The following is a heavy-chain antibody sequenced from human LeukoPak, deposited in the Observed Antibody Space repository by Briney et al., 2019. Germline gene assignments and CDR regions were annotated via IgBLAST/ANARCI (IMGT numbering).Heavy chain of an antibody. D-gene: IGHD6-19*01. CDR3: AKGRYSSGWDFDY. J-gene: IGHJ4*02. CDR2: NSLHSGTI. CDR1: GFTLDDYD. Sequence: PGGSLRLSCAAYGFTLDDYDMGWVRHDAGKGVEWVSVNSLHSGTIRYEDSVKRRFTISRDNAKNSLCLQMNSLRAEDTALYYCAKGRYSSGWDFDYWGQGTLVTVSS. V-gene: IGHV3-9*01.